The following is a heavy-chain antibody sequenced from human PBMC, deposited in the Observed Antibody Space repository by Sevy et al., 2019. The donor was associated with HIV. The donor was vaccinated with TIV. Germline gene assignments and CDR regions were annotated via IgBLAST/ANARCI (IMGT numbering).Heavy chain of an antibody. V-gene: IGHV1-69*13. CDR3: ARGHDSSGYYPLAVDY. CDR2: IIPIFGTA. J-gene: IGHJ4*02. Sequence: ASVKVSCKASGGTFSSYAISWVRQAPGQGLEWMGGIIPIFGTANYAQKFQGRVTITADESTSTAYMELSSLRSEDMAVYYCARGHDSSGYYPLAVDYWGQGTLVTVSS. CDR1: GGTFSSYA. D-gene: IGHD3-22*01.